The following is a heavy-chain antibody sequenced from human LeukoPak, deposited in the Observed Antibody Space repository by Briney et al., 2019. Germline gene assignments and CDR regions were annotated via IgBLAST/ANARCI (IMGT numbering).Heavy chain of an antibody. CDR1: GDSVSSNGAS. Sequence: SQTLSLTCAISGDSVSSNGASWNWIRQSPSRGLEWLGRTYYRSQQWHSDYAPSVKGRITLNPDTSKNQFSLQLNTMTPEDTAVYYCGRETDFGVVTNWGQGTLVTVSS. CDR3: GRETDFGVVTN. J-gene: IGHJ4*02. D-gene: IGHD3-3*01. V-gene: IGHV6-1*01. CDR2: TYYRSQQWHS.